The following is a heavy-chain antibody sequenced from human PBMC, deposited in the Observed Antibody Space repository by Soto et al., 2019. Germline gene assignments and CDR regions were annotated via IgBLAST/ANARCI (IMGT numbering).Heavy chain of an antibody. Sequence: GGSLRLSCAASGFTFSNFAMTWIRQAPGAGLEWVSSISGTDDYTYYADSVQGRFTISRDNSKNTLYLQMNSLRSEDTAVYYCARDPLSHGDHFYLDYWGQGALVTVSS. D-gene: IGHD4-17*01. CDR1: GFTFSNFA. V-gene: IGHV3-23*01. CDR2: ISGTDDYT. J-gene: IGHJ4*02. CDR3: ARDPLSHGDHFYLDY.